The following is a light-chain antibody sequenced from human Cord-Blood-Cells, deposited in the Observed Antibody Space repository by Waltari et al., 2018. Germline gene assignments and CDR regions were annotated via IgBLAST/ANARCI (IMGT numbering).Light chain of an antibody. J-gene: IGKJ2*01. V-gene: IGKV3-11*01. CDR3: QQRSNWPPYT. CDR1: QSVSSY. Sequence: EIVLTQSPATLSLSPGERATISCRASQSVSSYLDWYQQKPGQAPRLLIYDASNRATGIPARFSGSGSGTDFTLTISSLEPEDFAVYYCQQRSNWPPYTFGQGTKLEIK. CDR2: DAS.